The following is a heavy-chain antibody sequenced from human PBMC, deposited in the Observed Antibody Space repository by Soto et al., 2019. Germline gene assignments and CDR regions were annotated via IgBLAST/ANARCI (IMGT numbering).Heavy chain of an antibody. CDR1: GFTFSSYV. Sequence: GGSLRLSCAASGFTFSSYVMHWVRQAPGKGLEWVAVIWYDGSIKHYADSVRGRFTISRDNSKNTLYLQMNSLRAEDTAVYYCVSRGVVAADFDCWGPGTLVTVSS. V-gene: IGHV3-33*01. J-gene: IGHJ4*02. D-gene: IGHD2-15*01. CDR2: IWYDGSIK. CDR3: VSRGVVAADFDC.